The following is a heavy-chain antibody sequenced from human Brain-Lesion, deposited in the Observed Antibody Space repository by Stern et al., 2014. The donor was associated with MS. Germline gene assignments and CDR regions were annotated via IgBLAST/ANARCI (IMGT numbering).Heavy chain of an antibody. CDR2: INPNTGGT. CDR3: ARDQRGITIFGVVTDYYYLGMDV. V-gene: IGHV1-2*02. J-gene: IGHJ6*02. Sequence: VQLVESGAEVKKPGDSVKVSCKTSGYIFTGYYIHWVRQAPGKGLEWMAWINPNTGGTKYAHKFQGRITTSSDTSISTAYVELSSLTSDDTAVYYCARDQRGITIFGVVTDYYYLGMDVWGQGTTVTVSS. CDR1: GYIFTGYY. D-gene: IGHD3-3*01.